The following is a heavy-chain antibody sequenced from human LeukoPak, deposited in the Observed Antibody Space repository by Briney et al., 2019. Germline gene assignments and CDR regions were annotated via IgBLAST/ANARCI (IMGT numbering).Heavy chain of an antibody. CDR3: ARVGETGTLSRPFDY. CDR1: GYTFTGYY. Sequence: ASVKVSCKASGYTFTGYYMHWVRQAPGQGLEWMGWINPNSGGTNYAQKFQGRVTMTRDTSISTAYMELSRLRSADTAVYYCARVGETGTLSRPFDYWGQGTLVTVSS. V-gene: IGHV1-2*02. J-gene: IGHJ4*02. D-gene: IGHD1-7*01. CDR2: INPNSGGT.